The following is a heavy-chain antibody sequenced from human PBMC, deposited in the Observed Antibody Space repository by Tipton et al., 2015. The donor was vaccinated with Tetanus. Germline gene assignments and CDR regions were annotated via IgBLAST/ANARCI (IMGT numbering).Heavy chain of an antibody. CDR3: ARDPGDFASGGTFDI. CDR2: IYYSGST. Sequence: TLSLTCTVSGGSISPYYWSWIRQPPGKGLEWIGYIYYSGSTNYNPSLESRVTISVDTSKNHFSLNLRSVTAADTAVYFCARDPGDFASGGTFDIWGQGTMVAVSS. D-gene: IGHD4-23*01. J-gene: IGHJ3*02. V-gene: IGHV4-59*01. CDR1: GGSISPYY.